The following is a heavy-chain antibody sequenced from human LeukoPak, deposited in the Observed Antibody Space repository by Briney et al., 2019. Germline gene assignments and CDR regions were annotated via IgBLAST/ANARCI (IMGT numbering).Heavy chain of an antibody. D-gene: IGHD4-17*01. Sequence: GGSLRLSCVASGFAFSGYTMNWVRQVPGQGPEWVASISSGSSHMFYADSVKGRFIISRDNAKNVLYLHMNNLRAEDSAVYYCARDLLAVTTVTVFDSWGRGNLVTVSS. J-gene: IGHJ4*02. CDR1: GFAFSGYT. CDR2: ISSGSSHM. CDR3: ARDLLAVTTVTVFDS. V-gene: IGHV3-21*06.